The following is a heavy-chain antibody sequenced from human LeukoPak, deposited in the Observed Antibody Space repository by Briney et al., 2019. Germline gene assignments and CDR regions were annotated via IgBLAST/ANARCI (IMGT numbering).Heavy chain of an antibody. CDR2: ISGSGGST. CDR1: GFTFSSYA. J-gene: IGHJ6*03. CDR3: AKGGLYDSSGYYYFRDYYYYYMDV. D-gene: IGHD3-22*01. Sequence: GGSLRLSCAASGFTFSSYAMSWVRQAPGKGLEWVSAISGSGGSTYYADSVKGRFTISRDNSKNTLYLQMNSLRAEDTAVYYCAKGGLYDSSGYYYFRDYYYYYMDVWGKGTTVTVSS. V-gene: IGHV3-23*01.